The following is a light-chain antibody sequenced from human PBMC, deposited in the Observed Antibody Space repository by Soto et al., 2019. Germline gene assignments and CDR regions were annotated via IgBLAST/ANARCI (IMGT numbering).Light chain of an antibody. Sequence: DILMTQSPSTLSASVGDRVTITCRASQSISSWLAWYQQKSGKAPHLLIYDASTLESGVPSRFSGSGSGTEFSRTISSLQPDDFATYYCQEYESHLRTFGPGTKVEI. V-gene: IGKV1-5*01. CDR3: QEYESHLRT. CDR1: QSISSW. J-gene: IGKJ1*01. CDR2: DAS.